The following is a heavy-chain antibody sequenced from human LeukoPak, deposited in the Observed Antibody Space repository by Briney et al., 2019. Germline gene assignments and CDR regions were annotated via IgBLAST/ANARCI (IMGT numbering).Heavy chain of an antibody. CDR3: AKGIAAAGTVYY. V-gene: IGHV3-30*18. CDR2: ISYDGSNK. Sequence: GGSLRLSCAASGFTFSGYGMHWVRQAPGKGLEWVAVISYDGSNKYYADSVKGRFTISRDNSKNTLYLQMNSLRAEDTAVYYCAKGIAAAGTVYYWGQGTLVTVSS. J-gene: IGHJ4*02. CDR1: GFTFSGYG. D-gene: IGHD6-13*01.